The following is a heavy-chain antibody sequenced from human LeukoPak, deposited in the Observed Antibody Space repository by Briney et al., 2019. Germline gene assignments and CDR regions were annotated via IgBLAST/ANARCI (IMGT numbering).Heavy chain of an antibody. J-gene: IGHJ6*03. Sequence: SETLSLTCTVSGGSITSYYWSWIRQPPGKGLEWIGYIYYRGSTNYNPSLKSRVTISVETSKNQFSLKLSSVTAADTAVYYCARHISGYYNYYYYYYMDVWGKGTTVTVSS. CDR1: GGSITSYY. CDR3: ARHISGYYNYYYYYYMDV. CDR2: IYYRGST. D-gene: IGHD3-22*01. V-gene: IGHV4-59*01.